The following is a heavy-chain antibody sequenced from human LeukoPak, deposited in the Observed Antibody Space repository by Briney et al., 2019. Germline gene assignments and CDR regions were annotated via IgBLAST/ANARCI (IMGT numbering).Heavy chain of an antibody. CDR3: AKSRGSSTNRDFDY. CDR2: ISGSGGST. Sequence: GGSLRLSCAASGFTFSSYAMGWVRQAPGKGLEWVSAISGSGGSTYYADSVKGRFTISRDNSKNTLYLQMNSLRAEDTAVYYCAKSRGSSTNRDFDYWGQGTLVTVSS. V-gene: IGHV3-23*01. J-gene: IGHJ4*02. D-gene: IGHD2-2*01. CDR1: GFTFSSYA.